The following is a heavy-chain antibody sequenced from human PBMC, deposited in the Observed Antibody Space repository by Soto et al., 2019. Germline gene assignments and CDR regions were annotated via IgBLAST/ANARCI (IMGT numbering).Heavy chain of an antibody. D-gene: IGHD3-3*01. J-gene: IGHJ6*02. Sequence: ASVKGSWKASGYRFETYSMSWVRGAPGQGLEWMGWIRAYNIDTYYAQKFQDRATMTTDTSTGTAYMELRSLRSDDTAVYYCARGHGVIIGAMDVWGQGTTVTVSS. CDR3: ARGHGVIIGAMDV. CDR1: GYRFETYS. CDR2: IRAYNIDT. V-gene: IGHV1-18*01.